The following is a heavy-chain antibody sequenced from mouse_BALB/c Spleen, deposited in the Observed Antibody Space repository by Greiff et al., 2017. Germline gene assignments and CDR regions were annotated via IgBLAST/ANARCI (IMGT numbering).Heavy chain of an antibody. Sequence: EVQRVESGGGLVQPGGSRKLSCAASGFTFSSFGMHWVRQAPEKGLEWVAYISSGSSTIYYADTVKGRFTISRDNPKNTLFLQMTSLRSEDTAMYYCARSRGRGAMDYWGQGTSVTVSS. CDR3: ARSRGRGAMDY. D-gene: IGHD1-1*01. V-gene: IGHV5-17*02. J-gene: IGHJ4*01. CDR1: GFTFSSFG. CDR2: ISSGSSTI.